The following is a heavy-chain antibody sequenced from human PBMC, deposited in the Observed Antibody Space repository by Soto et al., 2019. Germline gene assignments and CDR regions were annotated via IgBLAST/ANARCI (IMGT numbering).Heavy chain of an antibody. D-gene: IGHD1-1*01. Sequence: QVQLVESGGGVVQPGRSLRLSCAASGFTFSSYGMHWIRQAPGKGLEWVAVISYDGNNKYYADSVKGRFTISRDNSKNTLYLQMNSLRAEDTAVYYCAKTTATGPDALDYWGQGTLVTVSS. V-gene: IGHV3-30*18. CDR2: ISYDGNNK. J-gene: IGHJ4*02. CDR3: AKTTATGPDALDY. CDR1: GFTFSSYG.